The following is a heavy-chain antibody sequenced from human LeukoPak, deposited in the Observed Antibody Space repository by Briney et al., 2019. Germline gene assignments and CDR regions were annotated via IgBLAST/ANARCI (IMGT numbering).Heavy chain of an antibody. J-gene: IGHJ4*02. Sequence: PGGSLRLSCAASGFTFNSYSMHWVRQAPGKGLEWVVVISYDGSNKHYGDSVKGPFTISRDNSKNTLYLELSSLRAEDTAVFYCARGLQYYYDSSGYYFDYWGQGTLVTVSS. CDR1: GFTFNSYS. CDR3: ARGLQYYYDSSGYYFDY. V-gene: IGHV3-30-3*01. D-gene: IGHD3-22*01. CDR2: ISYDGSNK.